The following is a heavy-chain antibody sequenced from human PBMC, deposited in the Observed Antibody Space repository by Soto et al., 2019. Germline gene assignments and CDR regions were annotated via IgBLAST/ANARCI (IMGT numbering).Heavy chain of an antibody. Sequence: QLQLQESGPGLVKPSETLSLTCTVSGGSISSSSYYWGWIRQPPGKGLEWIGSIYYSGSTYYNPSLKSRVTISVDTSKNQFSVMLRSVTAADTAVYYCARSSSWYGEWFDPWGQGTLVTVSS. D-gene: IGHD6-13*01. J-gene: IGHJ5*02. CDR2: IYYSGST. V-gene: IGHV4-39*01. CDR1: GGSISSSSYY. CDR3: ARSSSWYGEWFDP.